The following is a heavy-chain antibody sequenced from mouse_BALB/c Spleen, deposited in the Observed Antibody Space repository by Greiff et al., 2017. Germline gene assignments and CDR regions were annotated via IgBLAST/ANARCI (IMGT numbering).Heavy chain of an antibody. J-gene: IGHJ4*01. V-gene: IGHV5-9-3*01. Sequence: EVQLVESGGGLVKPGGSLKLSCAASGFTFSSYAMSWVRQTPEKRLEWVATISSGGSYTYYPDSVKGRFTISRDNAKNTLYLQMSSLRSEDTAMYYCARQEDRFYAMDYWGQGTSVTVSS. CDR2: ISSGGSYT. CDR3: ARQEDRFYAMDY. D-gene: IGHD2-14*01. CDR1: GFTFSSYA.